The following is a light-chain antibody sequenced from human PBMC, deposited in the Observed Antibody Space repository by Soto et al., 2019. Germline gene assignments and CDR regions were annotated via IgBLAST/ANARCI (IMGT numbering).Light chain of an antibody. J-gene: IGKJ3*01. CDR2: GAS. CDR1: QSVAANY. CDR3: HQYGTAPLT. Sequence: EVGLTQSPGPLSLSPGERATLSCRASQSVAANYLAWYQQKRGQAPRLLIYGASSRATGIPDRFSGSGSGTDFTLTISRLEPEDFSVYYCHQYGTAPLTFGPGTKVDIK. V-gene: IGKV3-20*01.